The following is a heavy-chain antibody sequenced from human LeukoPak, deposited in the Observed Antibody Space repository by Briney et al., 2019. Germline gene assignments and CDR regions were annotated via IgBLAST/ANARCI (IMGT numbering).Heavy chain of an antibody. D-gene: IGHD3-22*01. CDR2: ISSRDNIL. J-gene: IGHJ4*02. CDR3: VTETNYYDTSGTLFDY. Sequence: GGSLRLSCAVSGFTFNTCSMNWVRQAPGKGEEWVSYISSRDNILPSADSVTGRFTISRDNAKNSLYLQMNSLRADDTALYYCVTETNYYDTSGTLFDYWGQGTLVTVSS. V-gene: IGHV3-48*01. CDR1: GFTFNTCS.